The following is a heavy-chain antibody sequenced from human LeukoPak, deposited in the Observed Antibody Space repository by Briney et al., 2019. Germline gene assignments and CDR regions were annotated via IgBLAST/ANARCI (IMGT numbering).Heavy chain of an antibody. D-gene: IGHD4-17*01. CDR2: IRYDGSNK. Sequence: GGSLRLSCAASGFSFSSYGMYWVRQAPGKGLEWVAFIRYDGSNKYYADSVKGRFTISRDNSKNTLYLQMNSLRAEDTAVYYCAKPRGRLRLQKMGPDSYILGYWGQGTLVTVSS. J-gene: IGHJ4*02. CDR3: AKPRGRLRLQKMGPDSYILGY. CDR1: GFSFSSYG. V-gene: IGHV3-30*02.